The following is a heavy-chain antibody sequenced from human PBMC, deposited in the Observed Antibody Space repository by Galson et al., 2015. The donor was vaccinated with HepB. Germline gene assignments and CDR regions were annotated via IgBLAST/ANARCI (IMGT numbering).Heavy chain of an antibody. V-gene: IGHV6-1*01. J-gene: IGHJ4*02. CDR3: ARVRQLGQGFHF. D-gene: IGHD3-10*01. CDR2: TYYRSKFYN. Sequence: CAISGDSVSNNGVAWNWIRQSPSRGLEWLGRTYYRSKFYNDYAEPVKSRITINPDTSRNQVSLQLNSVTPEDTAVYYCARVRQLGQGFHFWGQGTLVTVSS. CDR1: GDSVSNNGVA.